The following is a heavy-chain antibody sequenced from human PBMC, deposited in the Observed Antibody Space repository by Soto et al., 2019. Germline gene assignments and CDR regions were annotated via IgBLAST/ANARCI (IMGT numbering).Heavy chain of an antibody. J-gene: IGHJ3*02. V-gene: IGHV3-23*01. CDR2: ISGSGGST. CDR3: AKDVPSPAYYYDSSGENAFDI. Sequence: PGGSLRLSCAASGFTFSSYAMSWVRQAPGKGLEWVSAISGSGGSTYYADSVKGRFTISRDNSKNTLYLQMNSLRAEDTAVYYCAKDVPSPAYYYDSSGENAFDIWGQGTMLTVSS. D-gene: IGHD3-22*01. CDR1: GFTFSSYA.